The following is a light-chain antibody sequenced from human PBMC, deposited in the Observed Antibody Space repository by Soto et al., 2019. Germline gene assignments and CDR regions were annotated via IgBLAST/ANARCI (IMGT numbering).Light chain of an antibody. V-gene: IGLV2-14*03. J-gene: IGLJ2*01. CDR1: SSDVGGYNY. CDR3: SSYTSTNTLVI. Sequence: QSVLTQPASVSGSPGQSVTISCTGTSSDVGGYNYVSWYQQHPGKAPTLLIYDVSHRPSVVSSRFSGSKSGNTASLAISGLQAEDEADYYCSSYTSTNTLVIFGGGTKLTVL. CDR2: DVS.